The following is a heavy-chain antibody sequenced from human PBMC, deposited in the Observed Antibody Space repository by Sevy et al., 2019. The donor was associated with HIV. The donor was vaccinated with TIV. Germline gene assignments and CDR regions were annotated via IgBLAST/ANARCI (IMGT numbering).Heavy chain of an antibody. V-gene: IGHV3-30*18. J-gene: IGHJ4*02. CDR1: GFTFSNYG. D-gene: IGHD1-7*01. CDR3: AKDQGRPLELDY. Sequence: GGSLRLSCAASGFTFSNYGMHWVRQAPGKGLEWVAVISYDGSIKYYADSVRGRFNISRDNSKNTLYLQMNSLRPEDTTMYFCAKDQGRPLELDYWGQGTLVTVSS. CDR2: ISYDGSIK.